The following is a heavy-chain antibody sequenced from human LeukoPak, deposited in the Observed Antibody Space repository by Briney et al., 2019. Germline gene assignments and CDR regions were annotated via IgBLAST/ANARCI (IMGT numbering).Heavy chain of an antibody. CDR3: ARDFPRDNDAFDI. CDR1: GFTFSSYG. Sequence: GGSLRLSCAASGFTFSSYGMHWVRQAPGKGLEWVAFIRYDGSNKYYADSVKGRFTISRDNSKNTLYLQMNSLRAEDTAVYYCARDFPRDNDAFDIWGQGTMVTVSS. V-gene: IGHV3-30*02. J-gene: IGHJ3*02. CDR2: IRYDGSNK.